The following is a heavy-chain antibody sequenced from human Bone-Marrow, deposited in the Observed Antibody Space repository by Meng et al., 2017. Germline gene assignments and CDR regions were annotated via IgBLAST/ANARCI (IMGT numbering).Heavy chain of an antibody. CDR3: ARDIRQGGNIWFDP. J-gene: IGHJ5*02. CDR1: GGSISSGGYY. CDR2: IYYSGTT. D-gene: IGHD3-16*01. Sequence: VQPHEAGSRLVKPSQTLSLTCPGSGGSISSGGYYWSWIRQHPGKGLEWIGYIYYSGTTYYNPSLSSLVTISVDTSKNQFSLNLSSVTAADTAVYYCARDIRQGGNIWFDPWGQGTLVTVSS. V-gene: IGHV4-31*01.